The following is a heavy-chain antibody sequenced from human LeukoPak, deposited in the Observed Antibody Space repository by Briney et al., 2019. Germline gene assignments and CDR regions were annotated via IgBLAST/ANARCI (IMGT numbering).Heavy chain of an antibody. V-gene: IGHV3-23*01. Sequence: GGSLRLSCAASGFTFRIYAMSWVRQAPGKGLEWVSGISGSGDSTYYADSVKGRFTISRDNSKNTLYLQMNSLRAEDAAVYYCVKGGIVGTSGLFDYWGQGTLVTVSS. CDR3: VKGGIVGTSGLFDY. J-gene: IGHJ4*02. CDR1: GFTFRIYA. CDR2: ISGSGDST. D-gene: IGHD1-26*01.